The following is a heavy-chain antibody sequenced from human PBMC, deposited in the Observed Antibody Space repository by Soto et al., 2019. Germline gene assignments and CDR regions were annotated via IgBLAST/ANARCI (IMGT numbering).Heavy chain of an antibody. J-gene: IGHJ5*02. Sequence: SETLSLTCTVSGDSINSYYWSWIRQPPGKGLEWIGYIYYSGSTNYNPSLKSRVTISVDTSKNQFSLKLSSVTAADTAMYYCARVLFGRLAWFDPWGQGTLVTVSS. CDR3: ARVLFGRLAWFDP. CDR2: IYYSGST. D-gene: IGHD1-26*01. CDR1: GDSINSYY. V-gene: IGHV4-59*01.